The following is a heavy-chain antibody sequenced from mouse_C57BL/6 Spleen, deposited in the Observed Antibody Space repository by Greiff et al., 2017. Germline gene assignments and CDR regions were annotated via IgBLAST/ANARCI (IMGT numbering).Heavy chain of an antibody. CDR1: GFTFSSYG. Sequence: EVQGVESGGDLVKPGGSLKLSCAASGFTFSSYGMSWVRQTPDKRLEWVATISSGGSYTYYPDSVKGRFTISRDNAKNTLYLQMSSLKSEDTAMYYCARHEDYDYGGRHYYAMDYWGQGTSVTVSS. D-gene: IGHD2-4*01. J-gene: IGHJ4*01. CDR3: ARHEDYDYGGRHYYAMDY. V-gene: IGHV5-6*01. CDR2: ISSGGSYT.